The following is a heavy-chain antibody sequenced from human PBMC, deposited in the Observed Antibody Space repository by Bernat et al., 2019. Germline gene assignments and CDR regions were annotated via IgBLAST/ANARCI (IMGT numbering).Heavy chain of an antibody. Sequence: QVLLQESGPGLVKPSETVSLTCTVSGGSTSSDYWSWIRQPPGKGLEWIGYISYSGSTNYNPSLNSRVTMSVDTSKNQLSLKLSSLTAADTAVYYCVRHKAGTTYDYWGQGTLVTVSS. D-gene: IGHD6-19*01. CDR2: ISYSGST. CDR3: VRHKAGTTYDY. V-gene: IGHV4-59*08. CDR1: GGSTSSDY. J-gene: IGHJ4*02.